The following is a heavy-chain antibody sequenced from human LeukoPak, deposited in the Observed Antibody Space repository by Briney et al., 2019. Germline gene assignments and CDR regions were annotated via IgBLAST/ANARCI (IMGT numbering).Heavy chain of an antibody. CDR2: INIDGRST. CDR3: ARVRRYGSAPLYSYGLDV. D-gene: IGHD3-10*01. V-gene: IGHV3-74*01. CDR1: GFTFSGYW. J-gene: IGHJ6*02. Sequence: GGSLRLSCAASGFTFSGYWMHWVRQAPGEGLVWVSHINIDGRSTTYADSVKGRLTISRDNAKDTLYLQMNSLRAEDTAVYYCARVRRYGSAPLYSYGLDVWGRGTTVTVSS.